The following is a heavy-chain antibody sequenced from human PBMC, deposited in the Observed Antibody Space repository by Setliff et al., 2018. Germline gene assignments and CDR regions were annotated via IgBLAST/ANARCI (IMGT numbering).Heavy chain of an antibody. V-gene: IGHV4-59*08. J-gene: IGHJ4*02. Sequence: PSETLSLTCTVSGGSISSYYWSWIRQPPGKGLEWIGRIYYSGSTNYNPSLKSRVIISVDTFRSQFSLQLTSVTAADTAIYYCARQGASGAPHYWGQGTLVTVSS. D-gene: IGHD6-13*01. CDR3: ARQGASGAPHY. CDR1: GGSISSYY. CDR2: IYYSGST.